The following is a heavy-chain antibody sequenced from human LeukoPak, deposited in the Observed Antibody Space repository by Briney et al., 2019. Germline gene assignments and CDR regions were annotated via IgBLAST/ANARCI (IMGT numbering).Heavy chain of an antibody. D-gene: IGHD4/OR15-4a*01. V-gene: IGHV3-7*01. CDR3: ARSPPANEDQYYYYGMDV. Sequence: GGSLRLSCAASGFTFSSYWMGWVRQAPGKGLEWVANIKQDGSEKYYVDSVKGRFTISRDNAKNSLYLQMNSLRAEDTAVYYCARSPPANEDQYYYYGMDVWGQGTTVTVSS. CDR1: GFTFSSYW. CDR2: IKQDGSEK. J-gene: IGHJ6*02.